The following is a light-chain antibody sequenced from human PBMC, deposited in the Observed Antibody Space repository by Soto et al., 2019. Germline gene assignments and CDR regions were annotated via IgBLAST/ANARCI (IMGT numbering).Light chain of an antibody. Sequence: DIQMTQSPSTLSASVGDRVIIICRASQSISSWLAWYQQKPGKAPKLLIHKASSLQSGVPSRFSGSGSGTEFTLTISSLQPDDFATYFCQQYKRYSLFTFGPGTKVDF. CDR3: QQYKRYSLFT. V-gene: IGKV1-5*03. J-gene: IGKJ3*01. CDR2: KAS. CDR1: QSISSW.